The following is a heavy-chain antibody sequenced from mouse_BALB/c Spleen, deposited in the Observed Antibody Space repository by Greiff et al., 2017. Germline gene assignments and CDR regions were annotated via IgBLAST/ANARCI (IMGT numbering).Heavy chain of an antibody. V-gene: IGHV5-17*02. CDR1: GFTFSSFG. D-gene: IGHD1-1*01. CDR2: ISSGSSTI. J-gene: IGHJ4*01. Sequence: EVQGVESGGGLVQPGGSRKLSCAASGFTFSSFGMHWVRQAPEKGLEWVAYISSGSSTIYYADTVKGRFTISRDNPKNTLFLQMTSLRSEDTAMYYCATLITTGGMDYWGQGTSVTVSS. CDR3: ATLITTGGMDY.